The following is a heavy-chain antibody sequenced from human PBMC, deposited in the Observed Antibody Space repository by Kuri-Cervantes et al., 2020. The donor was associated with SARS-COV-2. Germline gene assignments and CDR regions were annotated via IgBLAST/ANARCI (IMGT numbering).Heavy chain of an antibody. J-gene: IGHJ4*02. Sequence: GGSLRLYCAASGFTFSHYWMHWVRQIPGKGLVWVARISPDGTSTLFADSVKGRFTLSRDNAENSLYLQMNSLRAEDTAMYYCARLAGVRVVTEYFDYWGQGTLVTVSS. CDR3: ARLAGVRVVTEYFDY. CDR2: ISPDGTST. D-gene: IGHD2-21*02. CDR1: GFTFSHYW. V-gene: IGHV3-74*03.